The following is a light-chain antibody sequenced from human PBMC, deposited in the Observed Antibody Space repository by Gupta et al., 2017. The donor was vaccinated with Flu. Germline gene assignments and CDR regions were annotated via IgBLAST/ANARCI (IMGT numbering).Light chain of an antibody. CDR3: CSYAHTIGLV. CDR2: QVN. V-gene: IGLV2-23*02. J-gene: IGLJ2*01. CDR1: INDIGTFNL. Sequence: INDIGTFNLVSWYQQQPGKAPKLLVYQVNSRPSGVSSRFSGSKSDYTASLTISGLQAEDEADYYCCSYAHTIGLVFGAGTKVTVL.